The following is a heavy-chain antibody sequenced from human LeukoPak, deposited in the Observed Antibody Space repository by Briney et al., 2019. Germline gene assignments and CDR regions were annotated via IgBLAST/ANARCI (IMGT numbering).Heavy chain of an antibody. CDR1: GFIFSDYY. D-gene: IGHD2-2*01. Sequence: GGSLRPSCAASGFIFSDYYMSWIRQAPGKGLEWVSYISSSGSTKYYADSVKGRFTISGDNAKNSLYLQMNSLRAEDTAVYCCASTHCSRTSCYGYFQHWGQGTLVTVSS. CDR3: ASTHCSRTSCYGYFQH. V-gene: IGHV3-11*04. J-gene: IGHJ1*01. CDR2: ISSSGSTK.